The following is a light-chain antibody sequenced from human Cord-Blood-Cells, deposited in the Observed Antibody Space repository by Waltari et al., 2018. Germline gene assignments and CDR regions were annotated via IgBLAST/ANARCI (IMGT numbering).Light chain of an antibody. CDR1: SSDVGGYNY. CDR3: SSYTSSSTWV. Sequence: QSALTQPASVSGSPGQSITISCTGTSSDVGGYNYVSWYQQHPGKAPKLIIYDVSNRPSGFPNLFSGSKSGKTASLTISGLQAEDEADYYCSSYTSSSTWVFGGGTKLTVL. CDR2: DVS. V-gene: IGLV2-14*01. J-gene: IGLJ3*02.